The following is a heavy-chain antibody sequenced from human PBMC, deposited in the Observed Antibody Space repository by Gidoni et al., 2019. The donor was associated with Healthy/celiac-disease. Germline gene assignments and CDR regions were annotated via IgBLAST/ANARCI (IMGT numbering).Heavy chain of an antibody. CDR2: MSGSGGST. CDR3: AKNPEDCGGDCYVRH. V-gene: IGHV3-23*01. CDR1: GFTFSSDA. J-gene: IGHJ4*02. D-gene: IGHD2-21*01. Sequence: EVQLLESGGGLVQPGGSLRLSCAASGFTFSSDAMSWVRQAPGKGLEWVSAMSGSGGSTYYADSVKGRFTISRDNSKNTLYLQMNSLRAEDTAVYYCAKNPEDCGGDCYVRHWGQGTLVTVSS.